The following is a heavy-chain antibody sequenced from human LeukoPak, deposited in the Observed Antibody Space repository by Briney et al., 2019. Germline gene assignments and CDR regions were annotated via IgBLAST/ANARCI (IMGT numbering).Heavy chain of an antibody. CDR3: ARLAGLHREYFDY. Sequence: SETLSLTCTVSGGSISSYSYYWGWIRQPPGKGLEWIGSIYYSGSTYYNPSLKSRVTISVDTPKNQFSLKLSSATAADTAVYYCARLAGLHREYFDYWGQGTLVTVSS. V-gene: IGHV4-39*01. CDR1: GGSISSYSYY. CDR2: IYYSGST. J-gene: IGHJ4*02. D-gene: IGHD1-14*01.